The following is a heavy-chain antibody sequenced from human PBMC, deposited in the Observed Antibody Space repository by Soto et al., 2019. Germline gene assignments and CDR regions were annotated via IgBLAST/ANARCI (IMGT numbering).Heavy chain of an antibody. Sequence: GGALRLSCAASGFTFTRYSMNWVRQAPGKGLEWVSSISSTTNYIYYADSMKGRFTVSRDNAKNSVYLEMNSLSAEDTAVYYCARESEDLTSNFDYWGQGTLVTVSS. V-gene: IGHV3-21*01. CDR3: ARESEDLTSNFDY. CDR1: GFTFTRYS. J-gene: IGHJ4*02. CDR2: ISSTTNYI.